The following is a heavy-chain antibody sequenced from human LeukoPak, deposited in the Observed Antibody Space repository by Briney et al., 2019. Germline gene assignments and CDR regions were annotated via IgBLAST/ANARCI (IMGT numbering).Heavy chain of an antibody. V-gene: IGHV4-34*01. CDR1: GGSFSGYY. CDR2: INHSGST. Sequence: PSETLSLTCAVYGGSFSGYYWSWIRQPPGKGLEWIGEINHSGSTNYNPSLKGRVTISVDTSKNQFSLKLSSVTAADTAVYYCAREAMVAGGAFDIWGQGTMVTVSS. D-gene: IGHD2-8*01. CDR3: AREAMVAGGAFDI. J-gene: IGHJ3*02.